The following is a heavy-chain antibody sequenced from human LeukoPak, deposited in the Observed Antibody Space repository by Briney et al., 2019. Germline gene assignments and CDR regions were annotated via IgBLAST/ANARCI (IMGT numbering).Heavy chain of an antibody. CDR1: GYTFTDYY. Sequence: ASVEVSCKASGYTFTDYYLHWVRQAPGQGLEWMGWINPDSGVTNYPQKFQGRVTMTRDTSSSTAYMELSRLRSDDTAIYYCARDGTFDIWGLGTMVTVSS. V-gene: IGHV1-2*02. J-gene: IGHJ3*02. CDR3: ARDGTFDI. D-gene: IGHD2-15*01. CDR2: INPDSGVT.